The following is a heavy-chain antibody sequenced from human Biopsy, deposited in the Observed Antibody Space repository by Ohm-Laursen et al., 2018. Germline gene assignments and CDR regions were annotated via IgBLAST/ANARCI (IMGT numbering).Heavy chain of an antibody. V-gene: IGHV3-33*01. CDR1: GFTFSRYG. CDR2: IWYDGSRQ. CDR3: ARDGAAGYGLDV. D-gene: IGHD6-25*01. J-gene: IGHJ6*02. Sequence: SLRLSCAASGFTFSRYGMHWVRQAPGKGLAWVAVIWYDGSRQYYADSVKGRFTISRDNSKNTLYLQMNSLRAEDTAVYYCARDGAAGYGLDVWGQGTTVTVSS.